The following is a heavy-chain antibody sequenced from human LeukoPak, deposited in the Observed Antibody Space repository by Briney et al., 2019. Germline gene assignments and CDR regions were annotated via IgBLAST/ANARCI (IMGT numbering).Heavy chain of an antibody. CDR1: GGSFSGYY. Sequence: SETLSLTCVVYGGSFSGYYWSWIRQPPGKGLEWIGYIYHSGSTYYNPSLKSRVTISVDRSKNQFSLKLSSVTAADTAVYYCARVRIAARNFDYWGQGTLVTVSS. CDR3: ARVRIAARNFDY. CDR2: IYHSGST. J-gene: IGHJ4*02. V-gene: IGHV4-34*01. D-gene: IGHD6-6*01.